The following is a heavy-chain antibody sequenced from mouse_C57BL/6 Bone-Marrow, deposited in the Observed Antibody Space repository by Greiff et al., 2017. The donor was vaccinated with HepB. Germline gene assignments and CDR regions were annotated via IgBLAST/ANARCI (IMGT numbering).Heavy chain of an antibody. V-gene: IGHV1-64*01. CDR2: IHPNSGST. J-gene: IGHJ3*01. CDR1: GYTFTSYW. D-gene: IGHD1-1*01. Sequence: QVQLQQSGAELVKPGASVKLSCKASGYTFTSYWMHWVKQRPGQGLEWIGMIHPNSGSTNYNEKFKSKATLTVDKSSSTAYMQLSSLTSEDSAVYYCAREDYYGSSLWFAYWGQGTLVTVSA. CDR3: AREDYYGSSLWFAY.